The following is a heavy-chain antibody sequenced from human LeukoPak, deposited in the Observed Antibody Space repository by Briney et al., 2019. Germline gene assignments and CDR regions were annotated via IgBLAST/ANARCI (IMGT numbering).Heavy chain of an antibody. CDR2: VHNSGST. Sequence: SETLSLTCIVSGGSITTSDNYWGWIRQPPGKGLEWIGAVHNSGSTYYNPSLKSRVTMSIDRSTNRFSLKLSSVTAADTAVYYCAGLRYSSSWYARYNWFDPWGQGTLVTVSS. CDR3: AGLRYSSSWYARYNWFDP. D-gene: IGHD6-13*01. J-gene: IGHJ5*02. CDR1: GGSITTSDNY. V-gene: IGHV4-39*02.